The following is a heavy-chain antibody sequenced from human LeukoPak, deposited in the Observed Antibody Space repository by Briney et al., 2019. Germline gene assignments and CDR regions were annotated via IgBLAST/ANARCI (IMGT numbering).Heavy chain of an antibody. V-gene: IGHV4-4*02. D-gene: IGHD1-1*01. CDR1: GGSISSSNW. Sequence: ASGTLSLTCAVSGGSISSSNWWSWVRQPPGKGLEWIGEIYHSGSTNYNPSLKSRVTISVDKSKNQFSLKLSSVTAADTAVYYCARDQTGPSYYYYYYGMDVWGQGTTVAVSS. J-gene: IGHJ6*02. CDR2: IYHSGST. CDR3: ARDQTGPSYYYYYYGMDV.